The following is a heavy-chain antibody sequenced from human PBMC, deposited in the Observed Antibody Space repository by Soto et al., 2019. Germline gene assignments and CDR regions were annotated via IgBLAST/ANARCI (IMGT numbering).Heavy chain of an antibody. CDR2: IYHSGST. V-gene: IGHV4-4*02. CDR1: GDSISSGNW. J-gene: IGHJ4*02. Sequence: QVQLQESGPGLVKPSGTLSLTCAVSGDSISSGNWWTWVRQPPGKGLEWVGEIYHSGSTTYNPSLKSPATISVDKSKNQFSLRLSSVTAADTAVYYCGREGVGDGSIDYWGQGTLVTVSS. D-gene: IGHD1-26*01. CDR3: GREGVGDGSIDY.